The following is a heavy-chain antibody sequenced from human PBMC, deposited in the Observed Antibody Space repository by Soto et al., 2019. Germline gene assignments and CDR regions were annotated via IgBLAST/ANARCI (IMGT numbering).Heavy chain of an antibody. CDR2: INHSGST. J-gene: IGHJ4*02. Sequence: PSETLSLTCAVYGGSFSGYYWGWIRQPPGKGLEWIGEINHSGSTNYNPSLKSRVTISVDTSKNQFSLKLSSVTAADTAVYYCARGRQLWFFVYWGQGTLVTVSS. D-gene: IGHD5-18*01. V-gene: IGHV4-34*01. CDR1: GGSFSGYY. CDR3: ARGRQLWFFVY.